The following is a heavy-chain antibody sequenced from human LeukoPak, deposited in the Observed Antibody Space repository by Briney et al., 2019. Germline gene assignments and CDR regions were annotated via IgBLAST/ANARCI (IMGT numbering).Heavy chain of an antibody. CDR2: TYYRSKLYN. J-gene: IGHJ4*02. V-gene: IGHV6-1*01. D-gene: IGHD5-18*01. CDR1: GDSVSSDSAA. CDR3: ARTWIQLWRFDY. Sequence: SQTLSLTCAISGDSVSSDSAAWNWIRQSPSRGLEWLGRTYYRSKLYNDYALSVRSRITINPDTSKNQFSLHLNSVTPEDTAVYYCARTWIQLWRFDYWGQGTLVTVSS.